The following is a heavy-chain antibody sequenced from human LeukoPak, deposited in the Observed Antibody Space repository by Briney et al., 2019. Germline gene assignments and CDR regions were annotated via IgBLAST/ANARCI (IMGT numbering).Heavy chain of an antibody. Sequence: TGGSLRLSCAASGFTFDDYTMHWVRQAPGKGLEWVSLISWDGVSTYYADSVKGRFTISRDNSKNSLYLQMNSLRTEDTALYYCAKDMSLNYYDSSGLDYWGQGTLVTVSS. CDR3: AKDMSLNYYDSSGLDY. V-gene: IGHV3-43*01. CDR2: ISWDGVST. D-gene: IGHD3-22*01. CDR1: GFTFDDYT. J-gene: IGHJ4*02.